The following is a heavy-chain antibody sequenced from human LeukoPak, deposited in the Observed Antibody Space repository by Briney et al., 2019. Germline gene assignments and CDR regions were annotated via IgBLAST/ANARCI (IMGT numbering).Heavy chain of an antibody. D-gene: IGHD3-3*01. V-gene: IGHV4-39*01. CDR1: GGSISSSSYY. CDR2: IYYSGST. J-gene: IGHJ4*02. Sequence: SETLSLTCTVSGGSISSSSYYWGWIRQPPGKGLGWIGSIYYSGSTYCNPSLKSRVTISVDTSKNQFSLKLSSVTAADTAVYYCARRNYDQGGFYWGQGTLVTVSS. CDR3: ARRNYDQGGFY.